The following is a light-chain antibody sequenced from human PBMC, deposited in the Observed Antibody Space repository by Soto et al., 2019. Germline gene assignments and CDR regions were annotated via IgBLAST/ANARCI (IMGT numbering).Light chain of an antibody. CDR2: GAS. CDR1: QSVKTN. CDR3: QQYGSSLALT. J-gene: IGKJ4*01. Sequence: EIVMTQSPATLSATPGERATLSCRASQSVKTNLAWYQQHPGQAPRLLIYGASTRATGIPDRFSGSGSGTDFTLTISRLEPEDFAVYYCQQYGSSLALTFGGGTKVDIK. V-gene: IGKV3-20*01.